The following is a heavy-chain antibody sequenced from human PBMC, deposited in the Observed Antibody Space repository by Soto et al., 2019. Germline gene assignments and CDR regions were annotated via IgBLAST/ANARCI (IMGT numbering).Heavy chain of an antibody. CDR2: INHSGST. Sequence: SETLSLTCAVYGRAFSGYYWSWIRQPPGKGLEWIGEINHSGSTNYNPSLKSRVTISVDTSKNQFSLKLSSVTAADTAVYYCARGLSCTNGVSSGGNWFAPWGQGALVTVSS. V-gene: IGHV4-34*01. CDR1: GRAFSGYY. D-gene: IGHD2-8*01. CDR3: ARGLSCTNGVSSGGNWFAP. J-gene: IGHJ5*02.